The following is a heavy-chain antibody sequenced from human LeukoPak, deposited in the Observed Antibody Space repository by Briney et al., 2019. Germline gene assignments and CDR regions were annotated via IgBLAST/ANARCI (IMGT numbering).Heavy chain of an antibody. CDR3: ARGGSGDPIDY. CDR2: MNPYSGNT. Sequence: ASVKVSCKASGYTFSTYDINWVRQATGQGLEWMGWMNPYSGNTAYAQNFQGRVTMTRNTAISTAYMELSSPRSEDTAVYYCARGGSGDPIDYWGQGTLVTVSS. D-gene: IGHD7-27*01. CDR1: GYTFSTYD. J-gene: IGHJ4*02. V-gene: IGHV1-8*01.